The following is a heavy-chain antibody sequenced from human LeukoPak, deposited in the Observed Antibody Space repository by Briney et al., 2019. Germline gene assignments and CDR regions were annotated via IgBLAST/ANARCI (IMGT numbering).Heavy chain of an antibody. J-gene: IGHJ4*02. CDR1: GGTFSSYA. CDR3: ARDLSLSDILTGYYFDY. V-gene: IGHV1-69*01. D-gene: IGHD3-9*01. CDR2: IIPISGTA. Sequence: GSSVKVSCKASGGTFSSYAISWVRQAPGQGLEWMGGIIPISGTANYAQKFQGRVTITADESTSTAYMELSSLRSEDTAVYYCARDLSLSDILTGYYFDYWGQGTLVTVSS.